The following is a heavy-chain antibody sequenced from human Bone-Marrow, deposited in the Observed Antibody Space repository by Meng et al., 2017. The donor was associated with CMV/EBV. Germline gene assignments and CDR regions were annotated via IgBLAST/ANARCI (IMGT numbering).Heavy chain of an antibody. Sequence: SETQSLTCTVSGYSISSGYYWGWIRQPPGKGLEWIGSIYHSGSTNYNPSLKSRVTISVDTSKNQFSLKLSSVTAADTAVYYCARGRARMDYWGQGTLVTISS. D-gene: IGHD6-6*01. CDR1: GYSISSGYY. V-gene: IGHV4-38-2*02. CDR3: ARGRARMDY. CDR2: IYHSGST. J-gene: IGHJ4*02.